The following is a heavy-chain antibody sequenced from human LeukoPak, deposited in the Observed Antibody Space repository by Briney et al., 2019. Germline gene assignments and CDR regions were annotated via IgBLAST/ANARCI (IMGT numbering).Heavy chain of an antibody. CDR1: GGSISSSNW. D-gene: IGHD3-16*01. Sequence: SETPSLTCAVSGGSISSSNWWSWVRQPPGKGLEWIGEIYHSGSTNYNPSLKSRVTISVDKSKNQFSLKLSSVTAADTAVYYCARPGQGEPPDLDFNYWGQGTLVTVSS. CDR2: IYHSGST. J-gene: IGHJ4*02. CDR3: ARPGQGEPPDLDFNY. V-gene: IGHV4-4*02.